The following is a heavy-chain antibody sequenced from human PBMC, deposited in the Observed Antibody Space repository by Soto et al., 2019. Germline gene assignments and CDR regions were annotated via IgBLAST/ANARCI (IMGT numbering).Heavy chain of an antibody. CDR1: GFTFSSYA. CDR3: AKEHLPQSMIVVVITDFDY. J-gene: IGHJ4*02. Sequence: GGSLRLSCAASGFTFSSYAMSWVRQAPGKGLEWVSAISGSGGSTYYADSVKGRFTISRDNSKNTLYLQMNSLRAEDTAVYYCAKEHLPQSMIVVVITDFDYWGQGTLVTVSS. V-gene: IGHV3-23*01. D-gene: IGHD3-22*01. CDR2: ISGSGGST.